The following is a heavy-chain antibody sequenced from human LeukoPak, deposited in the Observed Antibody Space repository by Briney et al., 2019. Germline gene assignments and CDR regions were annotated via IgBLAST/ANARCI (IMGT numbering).Heavy chain of an antibody. CDR1: GYSFTSYW. V-gene: IGHV5-51*01. J-gene: IGHJ5*02. Sequence: GESLKISCKGSGYSFTSYWIGWVRQMPGKGLEWMGIIYPGDSDTRYSPSFQGQVTISADKSISTAYLQWSSLKASDTAMYYCARSIAVAAWENWFDPWGQGTLVTVSS. CDR3: ARSIAVAAWENWFDP. D-gene: IGHD6-19*01. CDR2: IYPGDSDT.